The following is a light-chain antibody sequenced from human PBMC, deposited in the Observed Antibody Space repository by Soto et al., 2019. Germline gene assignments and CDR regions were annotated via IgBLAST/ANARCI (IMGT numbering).Light chain of an antibody. J-gene: IGKJ2*01. V-gene: IGKV3-20*01. CDR1: QSVSSSY. CDR2: GAS. Sequence: EIVLTQSPGTLSLSPGERATLSCRASQSVSSSYLAWYQQKPGQAPRLLIYGASSRATGIPDRFSGSGSGTDSTLTISRLEPEDFAVYYCQQYGSSPLSYTFGQGTKLEIK. CDR3: QQYGSSPLSYT.